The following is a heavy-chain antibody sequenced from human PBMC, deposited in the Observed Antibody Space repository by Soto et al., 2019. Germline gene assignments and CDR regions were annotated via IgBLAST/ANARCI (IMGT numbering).Heavy chain of an antibody. J-gene: IGHJ3*02. CDR2: FDPEDGET. Sequence: ASVKVSCKVSGYTLTELSMHWVRQAPGKGLEWMGGFDPEDGETIYAQKFQGRVTMTEDTSTDTAYMELSSLRSEDTAVYYCATDFLDYYDSRRDASDIWGQGTMVTVSS. D-gene: IGHD3-22*01. CDR3: ATDFLDYYDSRRDASDI. V-gene: IGHV1-24*01. CDR1: GYTLTELS.